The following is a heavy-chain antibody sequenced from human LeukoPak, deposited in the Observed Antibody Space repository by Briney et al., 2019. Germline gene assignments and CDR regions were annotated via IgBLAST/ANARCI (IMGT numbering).Heavy chain of an antibody. CDR1: GGSISSSNYY. V-gene: IGHV4-39*01. J-gene: IGHJ4*02. D-gene: IGHD2-2*01. CDR2: IYYSGIT. Sequence: KPSETLSLTCTVSGGSISSSNYYWGWIRQPPWKGLEWIGSIYYSGITYYNQSLKSRVTISVETSNNQFSLKLSSVTAADKAMYYCARLLIYCSSTRCHFDYWGQGTLVTVSS. CDR3: ARLLIYCSSTRCHFDY.